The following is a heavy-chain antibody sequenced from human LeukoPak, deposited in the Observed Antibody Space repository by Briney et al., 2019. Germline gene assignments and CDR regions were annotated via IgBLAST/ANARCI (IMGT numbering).Heavy chain of an antibody. D-gene: IGHD6-13*01. CDR1: GYTLTELS. CDR2: FDPEDGET. J-gene: IGHJ5*02. V-gene: IGHV1-24*01. CDR3: ATASGYSSSYRFQDWFDP. Sequence: ASVKVSCEVSGYTLTELSMHWVRQAPGKGLEWMGGFDPEDGETIYAQKFQGRVTMTEDTSTDTAYMELSSLRSEDTAVYYCATASGYSSSYRFQDWFDPWGQGTLVTVSS.